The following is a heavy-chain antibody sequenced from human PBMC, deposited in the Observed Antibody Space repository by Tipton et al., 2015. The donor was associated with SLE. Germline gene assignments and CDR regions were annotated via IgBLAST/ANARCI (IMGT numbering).Heavy chain of an antibody. D-gene: IGHD3-16*01. J-gene: IGHJ6*02. CDR1: GFTFSSYA. CDR2: ISYDGSNK. Sequence: SLRLSCAASGFTFSSYAMHWVRQAPGKGLEWVAVISYDGSNKYYADSVKGRFTISRDNSKNTLYLQMNSLRAEDTAVYYCARMWGSPLDGMDVWGQGTTVTVSS. V-gene: IGHV3-30*04. CDR3: ARMWGSPLDGMDV.